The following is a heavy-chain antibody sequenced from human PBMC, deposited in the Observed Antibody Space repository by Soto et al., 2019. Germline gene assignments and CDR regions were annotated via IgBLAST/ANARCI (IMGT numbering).Heavy chain of an antibody. J-gene: IGHJ4*02. D-gene: IGHD3-22*01. CDR3: AKSPTYYYDSSGYYLDY. Sequence: PGGSLRLSCATSGFTFSTYAMSWVRQAPGRGLEWVSGLSGGGTTYYADSVKGRFTISRDTSKNTLYLQLKSLRAEDTAVFYCAKSPTYYYDSSGYYLDYWGQGTLVTVSS. CDR2: LSGGGTT. V-gene: IGHV3-23*01. CDR1: GFTFSTYA.